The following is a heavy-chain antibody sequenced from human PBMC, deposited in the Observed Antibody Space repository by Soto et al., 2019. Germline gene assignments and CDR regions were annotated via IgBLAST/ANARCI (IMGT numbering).Heavy chain of an antibody. CDR1: GGSFSGYY. J-gene: IGHJ6*02. CDR2: INPSGST. Sequence: SETLSLTCTVYGGSFSGYYWSWIRQPPGKGLEWIGEINPSGSTNYNPSLKSRVTISVDTSKNQFSLKLSSVTAADTAVYYCARGPIIAAAGNYYYYGMDVWGQGTTVTVSS. CDR3: ARGPIIAAAGNYYYYGMDV. V-gene: IGHV4-34*01. D-gene: IGHD6-13*01.